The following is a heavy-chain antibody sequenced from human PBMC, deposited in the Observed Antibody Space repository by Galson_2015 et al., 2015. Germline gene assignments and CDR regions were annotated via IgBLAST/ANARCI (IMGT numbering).Heavy chain of an antibody. Sequence: SLRLSCAASGFTFSSYAMSWVRQAPGKGLEWVSAISGSGGSTYYADSVKGRFTISRDNSKNTLYLQMNSLRAEDTAVYYCAKESSGITMVRGVKNWFDPWGQGILVTVS. J-gene: IGHJ5*02. CDR2: ISGSGGST. CDR3: AKESSGITMVRGVKNWFDP. V-gene: IGHV3-23*01. CDR1: GFTFSSYA. D-gene: IGHD3-10*01.